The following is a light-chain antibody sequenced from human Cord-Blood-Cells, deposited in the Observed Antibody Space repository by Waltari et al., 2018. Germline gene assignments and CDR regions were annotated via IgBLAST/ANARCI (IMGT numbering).Light chain of an antibody. CDR2: GAS. J-gene: IGKJ2*01. Sequence: EIVLTQSPRTLSLSRGERATLPCRASQSVSSSYLAWYQLKPGQAPRLLIYGASSRAPGIADRFSGSGSGTDFTLTISRLEPEDFAVYYCQQYGSSPPYTFGQGTKLEIK. CDR3: QQYGSSPPYT. V-gene: IGKV3-20*01. CDR1: QSVSSSY.